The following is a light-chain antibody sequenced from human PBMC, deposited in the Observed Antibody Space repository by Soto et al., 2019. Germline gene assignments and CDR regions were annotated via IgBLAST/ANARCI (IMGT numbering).Light chain of an antibody. J-gene: IGKJ1*01. V-gene: IGKV1-5*01. Sequence: DIQMTQTPATLSAFAGDRVTVTCRASQSIGDSLAWYQQKPGKAPYLLISDVSSLERGVPSRFSGSGSGTEFTLTISSMQPDDFATFYCQQYNGYSRTFGQGTKVDIK. CDR3: QQYNGYSRT. CDR1: QSIGDS. CDR2: DVS.